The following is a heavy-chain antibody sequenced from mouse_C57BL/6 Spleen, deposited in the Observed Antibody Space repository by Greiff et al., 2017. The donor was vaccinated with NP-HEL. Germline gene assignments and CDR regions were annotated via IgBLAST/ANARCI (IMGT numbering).Heavy chain of an antibody. V-gene: IGHV1-62-2*01. J-gene: IGHJ4*01. CDR1: GYTFTEYT. Sequence: VQLQQSGAELVKPGASVKLSCKASGYTFTEYTIHWVKQRPGQGLEWIGWFYPGSGSIKYNEKFKDKATLTADKSSSTVYLELSRLTSEDSAVYFGERHEGECFRGTAQYAMDDWGKGATVTVST. CDR2: FYPGSGSI. D-gene: IGHD3-2*02. CDR3: ERHEGECFRGTAQYAMDD.